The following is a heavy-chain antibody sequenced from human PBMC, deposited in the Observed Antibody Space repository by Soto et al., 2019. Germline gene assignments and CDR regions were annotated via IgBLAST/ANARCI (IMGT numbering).Heavy chain of an antibody. CDR1: GGSISSGGYS. Sequence: QLQLQESGSGLVKPSQTLSLTCAVSGGSISSGGYSWSWMRQPPGKGLEWIGYIYHRGSTYYNPSPXSXXTISVDRSKNQFSLKLSSVTAADTAVYCCARVPDVWGQGTTVTVSS. V-gene: IGHV4-30-2*01. CDR3: ARVPDV. CDR2: IYHRGST. J-gene: IGHJ6*02.